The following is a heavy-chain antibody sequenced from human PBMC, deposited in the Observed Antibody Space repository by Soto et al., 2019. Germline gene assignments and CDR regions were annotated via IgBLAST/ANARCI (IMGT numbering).Heavy chain of an antibody. V-gene: IGHV3-23*01. CDR2: ISGTSGNE. CDR1: GFTFSSFA. J-gene: IGHJ4*02. CDR3: VKGQISTSSQYNDY. Sequence: PGGSLRLSCAASGFTFSSFAMNRVRQAAGKGLEWVSVISGTSGNEYYADSVKGRFTISRDNSKNTLYLQMNSLRAEDTAVYYCVKGQISTSSQYNDYWGQGTLVTVSS. D-gene: IGHD6-6*01.